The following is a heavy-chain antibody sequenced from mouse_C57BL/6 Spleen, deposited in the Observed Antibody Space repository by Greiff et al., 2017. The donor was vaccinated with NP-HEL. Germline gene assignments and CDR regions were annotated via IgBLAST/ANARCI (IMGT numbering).Heavy chain of an antibody. CDR2: IYPRDGST. D-gene: IGHD2-4*01. CDR1: GYTFTDHT. CDR3: ARTGDYDYYAMDY. J-gene: IGHJ4*01. V-gene: IGHV1-78*01. Sequence: VQLQQSDAELVKPGASVKISCKVSGYTFTDHTIHWMKQRPEQGLEWIGYIYPRDGSTKYNEKFKGKAPLTADKSSSTAYMQLNSLTSEDSAVYFCARTGDYDYYAMDYWGQGTSVTVSS.